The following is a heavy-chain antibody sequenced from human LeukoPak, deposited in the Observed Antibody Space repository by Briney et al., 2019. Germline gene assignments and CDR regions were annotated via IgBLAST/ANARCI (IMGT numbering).Heavy chain of an antibody. V-gene: IGHV4-31*03. CDR3: ARESSTSRRVRGFDY. CDR1: GGSISSGGYY. D-gene: IGHD2-2*01. J-gene: IGHJ4*02. Sequence: PSETLSLTCTVSGGSISSGGYYRSWIRQHPGKGLEWIGYIYYSGSTYYNPSLKSRVTISVDTSKNQFSLKLSSVTAADTAVYYCARESSTSRRVRGFDYWGQGTLVTVSS. CDR2: IYYSGST.